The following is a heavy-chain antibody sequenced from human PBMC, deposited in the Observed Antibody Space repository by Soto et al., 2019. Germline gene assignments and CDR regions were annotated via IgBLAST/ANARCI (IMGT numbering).Heavy chain of an antibody. CDR3: ARGPRESGEWLLFDY. Sequence: ASVKVSCKAPGYTFSTYEINWVRRAAGQGLEWMGRMNPDNGNTGYAQKFQDRVTMTRNTSISTAYMELSSLRSDDTAVYYCARGPRESGEWLLFDYWGQGALVTVSS. J-gene: IGHJ4*02. V-gene: IGHV1-8*01. CDR2: MNPDNGNT. D-gene: IGHD3-3*01. CDR1: GYTFSTYE.